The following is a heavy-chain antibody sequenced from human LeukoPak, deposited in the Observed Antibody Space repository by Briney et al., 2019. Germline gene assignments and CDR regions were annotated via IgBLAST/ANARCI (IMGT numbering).Heavy chain of an antibody. CDR2: INPNSGGT. V-gene: IGHV1-2*02. J-gene: IGHJ6*03. D-gene: IGHD1-26*01. CDR1: GYTLTGYY. CDR3: ARDRGSYYYYYYYMDV. Sequence: ASVKVSCKASGYTLTGYYMHWVRQAPGQGLEWMGWINPNSGGTNYAQKFQGRVTMTRDTSISTAYMELSRLRSDDTAVYYCARDRGSYYYYYYYMDVWGKGTTVTVSS.